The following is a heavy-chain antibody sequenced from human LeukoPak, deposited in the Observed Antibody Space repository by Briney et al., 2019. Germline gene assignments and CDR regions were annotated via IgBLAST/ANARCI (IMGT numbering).Heavy chain of an antibody. Sequence: ASVKVSCKASGYTFTGYYMHWVRQAPGQGPEWMGWINPNSGGTNYAQKFQGRVTMTRDTSISTAYMELSRLRSDDTAVYYCARVALTAAGTMWANSHFDYWGQGTLVTVSS. D-gene: IGHD6-13*01. CDR3: ARVALTAAGTMWANSHFDY. V-gene: IGHV1-2*02. CDR1: GYTFTGYY. J-gene: IGHJ4*02. CDR2: INPNSGGT.